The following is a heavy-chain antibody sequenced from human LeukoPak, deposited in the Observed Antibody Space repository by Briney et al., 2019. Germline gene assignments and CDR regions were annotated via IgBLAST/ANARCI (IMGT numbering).Heavy chain of an antibody. Sequence: PGGSLRLSCAASGFTFTNCAMHWVRQAPGKGLEWVALISSDGSNKYYADSMKGRFTISRDNSKNTLYLQMNSLSAEDTAVYYCARDISATRYFDISAYFDYWGQGTLVTVSS. D-gene: IGHD3-22*01. CDR1: GFTFTNCA. CDR3: ARDISATRYFDISAYFDY. CDR2: ISSDGSNK. V-gene: IGHV3-30-3*01. J-gene: IGHJ4*02.